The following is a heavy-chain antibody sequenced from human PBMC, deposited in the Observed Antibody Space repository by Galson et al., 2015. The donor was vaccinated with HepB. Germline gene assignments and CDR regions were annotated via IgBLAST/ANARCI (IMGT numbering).Heavy chain of an antibody. CDR2: INPSGGST. V-gene: IGHV1-46*03. D-gene: IGHD1-26*01. CDR3: ARRGWELLSVFNGMDV. CDR1: GYTFTSYY. J-gene: IGHJ6*02. Sequence: SVKVSCKASGYTFTSYYMHWVRQAPGQGLEWMGIINPSGGSTSYAQKFQGRVTMTRDTSTSTVYMELSSLRSEDTAVYYCARRGWELLSVFNGMDVWGQGTTVTVSS.